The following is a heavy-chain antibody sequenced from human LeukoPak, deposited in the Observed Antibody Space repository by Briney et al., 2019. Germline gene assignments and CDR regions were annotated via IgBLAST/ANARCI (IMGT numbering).Heavy chain of an antibody. Sequence: GALVKVSCKASGYTFTSYDINWVRQATGQGLEWMGWMNPNSGNTGYAQKFQGRVTITRNTSISTAYMELSSLRSEDTAVYYCARSRDEPGYYYDSSGYYYFDYWGQGTLVTVSS. CDR3: ARSRDEPGYYYDSSGYYYFDY. CDR2: MNPNSGNT. V-gene: IGHV1-8*03. J-gene: IGHJ4*02. D-gene: IGHD3-22*01. CDR1: GYTFTSYD.